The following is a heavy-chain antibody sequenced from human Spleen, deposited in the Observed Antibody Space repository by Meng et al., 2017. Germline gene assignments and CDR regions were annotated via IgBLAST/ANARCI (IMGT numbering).Heavy chain of an antibody. D-gene: IGHD3-10*01. V-gene: IGHV3-23*01. CDR3: AKARGGSDYYYAMDV. J-gene: IGHJ6*02. CDR1: GFTFRSYA. CDR2: ISGRGDNT. Sequence: GESLKISCAASGFTFRSYAMNWVRQAPGKGLEWVSTISGRGDNTYYADSVKGRFTISRDNFKNTLYLQINSLGAEDTALYYCAKARGGSDYYYAMDVWGQGTTVTVSS.